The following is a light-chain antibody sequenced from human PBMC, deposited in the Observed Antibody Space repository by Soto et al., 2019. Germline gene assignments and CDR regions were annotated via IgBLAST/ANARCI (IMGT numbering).Light chain of an antibody. Sequence: QSALTQPASVSGSPGQSVTISCTGTSSDVGGYDYVSWYQQHPGTAPKLILYEVNNRPSGVSNRFSGSKSGNTASLIISGLQTEDEANYYCSAYTSSNTVIFGTGTNVTVL. CDR3: SAYTSSNTVI. CDR2: EVN. J-gene: IGLJ1*01. V-gene: IGLV2-14*01. CDR1: SSDVGGYDY.